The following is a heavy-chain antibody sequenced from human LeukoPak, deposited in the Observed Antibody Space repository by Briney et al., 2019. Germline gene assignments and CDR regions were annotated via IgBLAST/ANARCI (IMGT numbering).Heavy chain of an antibody. CDR1: GGPINSYY. Sequence: SETLSLTCTVFGGPINSYYWSWIRQPPGKGLEWIGYVSYRGSTNYSPSLKSRVTISVDTSKNQFSLKLNSVTAADTAVYYCARPYSSNWYDAFHIWGQGTMVTVSS. CDR2: VSYRGST. D-gene: IGHD6-13*01. V-gene: IGHV4-59*01. J-gene: IGHJ3*02. CDR3: ARPYSSNWYDAFHI.